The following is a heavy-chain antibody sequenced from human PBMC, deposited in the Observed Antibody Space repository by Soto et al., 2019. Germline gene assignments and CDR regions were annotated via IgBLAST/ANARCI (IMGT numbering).Heavy chain of an antibody. CDR1: GGSISGYY. D-gene: IGHD6-13*01. J-gene: IGHJ4*02. CDR3: ARGSAAGTKSPFDY. Sequence: SETLSLTCTVSGGSISGYYWSWLRQPPGKGLEWIGYIHYSGSTNYNPSLKSRVTISVDTSKNQLSLKLSSVTAADTAVYYCARGSAAGTKSPFDYWGQGTLVTVSS. CDR2: IHYSGST. V-gene: IGHV4-59*01.